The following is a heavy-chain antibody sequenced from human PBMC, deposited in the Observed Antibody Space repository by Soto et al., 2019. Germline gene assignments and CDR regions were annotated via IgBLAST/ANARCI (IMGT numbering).Heavy chain of an antibody. V-gene: IGHV3-30*04. CDR1: GFWFSGYA. CDR3: ARGRGLAARPQHLDH. J-gene: IGHJ4*02. D-gene: IGHD6-6*01. CDR2: ISYDGKEK. Sequence: QVQLVESGGGVVQPGGSLRLSCATSGFWFSGYAMHWVRQTPGKGLEWVAVISYDGKEKYYADSAEGRFTISRESSGVTLYLQMSSLRVEDTAVYYCARGRGLAARPQHLDHWGQGTLVTVSS.